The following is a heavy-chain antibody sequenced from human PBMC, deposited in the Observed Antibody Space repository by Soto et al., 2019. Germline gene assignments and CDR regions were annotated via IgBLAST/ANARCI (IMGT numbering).Heavy chain of an antibody. V-gene: IGHV1-2*04. CDR2: INPNSGGT. D-gene: IGHD4-17*01. CDR1: GYTFTAYY. Sequence: QVQLVQSGAEVKKPGASVKVSCKASGYTFTAYYMHWVRQAPGQGLEWMGWINPNSGGTNYAQKFQGWVTMTRDTCISTAYMEVSRLRSDDNDTAVYYCARGKGTVTGDYWGQGTLVTVSS. J-gene: IGHJ4*02. CDR3: ARGKGTVTGDY.